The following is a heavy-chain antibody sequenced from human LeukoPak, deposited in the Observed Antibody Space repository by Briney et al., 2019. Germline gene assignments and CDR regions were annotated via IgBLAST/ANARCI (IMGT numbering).Heavy chain of an antibody. D-gene: IGHD1-1*01. V-gene: IGHV3-7*01. CDR3: ARSPRYNWNDVSAFDI. J-gene: IGHJ3*02. CDR2: IKQDGSEK. CDR1: GFTFSSYW. Sequence: GGSLRLSCAASGFTFSSYWMSWVRQAPGKGLEWVANIKQDGSEKYYVDSVKGRFTISRDNAKNSLYLQMNSLRADDTAVYYCARSPRYNWNDVSAFDIWGQGTMVTVSS.